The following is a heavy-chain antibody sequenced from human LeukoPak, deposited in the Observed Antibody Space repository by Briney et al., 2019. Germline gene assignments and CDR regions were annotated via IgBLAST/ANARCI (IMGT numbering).Heavy chain of an antibody. V-gene: IGHV1-69*04. D-gene: IGHD3-3*01. CDR1: GGTFSSYA. CDR3: AREHDFWSGYSGGYYYGMDV. J-gene: IGHJ6*02. Sequence: SVKVSCKATGGTFSSYAISWVRQAPGQGLEWMGRIIPILGIANYAQKFQGRVTITADKSTSTAYMELSSLRSEDTAVYYCAREHDFWSGYSGGYYYGMDVWGQGTTVTVSS. CDR2: IIPILGIA.